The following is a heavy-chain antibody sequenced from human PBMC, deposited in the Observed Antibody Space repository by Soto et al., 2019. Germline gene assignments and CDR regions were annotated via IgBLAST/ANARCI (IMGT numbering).Heavy chain of an antibody. V-gene: IGHV3-23*01. CDR2: ISGSGCST. J-gene: IGHJ6*04. CDR1: GFTFSSYA. Sequence: GGSLRLSCAASGFTFSSYAMSWVRQAPGKGLEWVSAISGSGCSTYYANSVKGRFNISPDNYKNTLYLQMNSLSAEDMAVYYCAKRSGDGDPQGNSYYCYVIDVWGKGTTVTVSS. D-gene: IGHD4-17*01. CDR3: AKRSGDGDPQGNSYYCYVIDV.